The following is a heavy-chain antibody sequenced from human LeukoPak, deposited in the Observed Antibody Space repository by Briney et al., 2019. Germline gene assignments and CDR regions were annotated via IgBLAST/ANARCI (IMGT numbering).Heavy chain of an antibody. D-gene: IGHD2-15*01. V-gene: IGHV3-48*03. CDR1: GFTFSNYE. CDR3: ARYCSGGSCYSAFDY. J-gene: IGHJ4*02. Sequence: GGSLRLSCAASGFTFSNYEMNWVRQAPVKGLEWLSYISDSGSTMYYADSVKGRFTISRDNAKNSLFLQMNSLRAEDTAVYYCARYCSGGSCYSAFDYWGQGTLVTVSS. CDR2: ISDSGSTM.